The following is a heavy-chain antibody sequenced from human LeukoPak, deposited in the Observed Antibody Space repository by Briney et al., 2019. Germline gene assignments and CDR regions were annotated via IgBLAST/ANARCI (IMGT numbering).Heavy chain of an antibody. CDR2: ISYDGSNK. Sequence: PGGSLRLSCAASGFTFSSYAMHWVRQAPGKGLEWVALISYDGSNKYYADSVKARFIISRDNSKNTVYLQMNSLRAEDTAVYYCAKAPLYWGQGTLVTVSS. CDR3: AKAPLY. CDR1: GFTFSSYA. V-gene: IGHV3-30*04. J-gene: IGHJ4*02.